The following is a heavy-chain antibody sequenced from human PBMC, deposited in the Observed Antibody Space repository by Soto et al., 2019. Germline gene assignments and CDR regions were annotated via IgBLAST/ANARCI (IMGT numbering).Heavy chain of an antibody. D-gene: IGHD3-10*01. J-gene: IGHJ6*02. CDR3: ARDRRVRGVIIKGGFYYYGMDV. CDR2: IYYSGST. V-gene: IGHV4-59*01. Sequence: SATLSLTCTVSGGSISSYYWSWIRQPPGQGLEWIGYIYYSGSTNYNPSLQSRVTISVDTSKNQFSLKLSSVTAADTAVYYCARDRRVRGVIIKGGFYYYGMDVWGQGTTVTVS. CDR1: GGSISSYY.